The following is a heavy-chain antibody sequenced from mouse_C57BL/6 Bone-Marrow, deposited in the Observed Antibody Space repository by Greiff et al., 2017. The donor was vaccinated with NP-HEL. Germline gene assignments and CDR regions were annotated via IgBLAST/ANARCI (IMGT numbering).Heavy chain of an antibody. J-gene: IGHJ3*01. CDR1: GYTFTSYG. Sequence: VQGVESGAELARPGASVKLSCKASGYTFTSYGISWVKQRTGQGLEWIGEIYPRSGNTYYNEKLKGKATLTADKSSSTAYMERRSLTSEDSAVYFCARYGYDWFAYWGQGTLVTVSA. V-gene: IGHV1-81*01. CDR2: IYPRSGNT. D-gene: IGHD2-2*01. CDR3: ARYGYDWFAY.